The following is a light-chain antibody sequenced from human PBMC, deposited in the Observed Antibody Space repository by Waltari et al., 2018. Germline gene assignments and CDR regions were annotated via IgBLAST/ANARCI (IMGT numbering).Light chain of an antibody. CDR3: CSFAGTYTWV. CDR1: TIDVGGYNY. V-gene: IGLV2-11*01. J-gene: IGLJ3*02. CDR2: DVT. Sequence: SALTHPRSVSGSPGHSVTISCTGTTIDVGGYNYVSWYQHHPGKPPNLMIFDVTQRPSGVPDRFSGSKSANTASLTISGLQAEDEADYYCCSFAGTYTWVFGGGTKVTVL.